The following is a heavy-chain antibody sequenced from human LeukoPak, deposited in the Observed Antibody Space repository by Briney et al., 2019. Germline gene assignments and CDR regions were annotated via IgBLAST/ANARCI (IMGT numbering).Heavy chain of an antibody. J-gene: IGHJ5*02. D-gene: IGHD3-10*01. CDR1: GGFISSGNYY. Sequence: PSETLSLTCTVSGGFISSGNYYWSWIRQHPGKGLEWIGYVHHSGSTYYNPPLKSRVIISVDTSKNQFSLKLNSVTAADTAVYYCASYGSGSYRFDPWGQGTLVTVSS. V-gene: IGHV4-31*03. CDR2: VHHSGST. CDR3: ASYGSGSYRFDP.